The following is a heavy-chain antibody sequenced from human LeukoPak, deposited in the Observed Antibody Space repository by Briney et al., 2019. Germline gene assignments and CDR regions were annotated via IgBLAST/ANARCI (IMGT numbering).Heavy chain of an antibody. V-gene: IGHV3-11*01. Sequence: PGGSLRLSCAASGLTFRDYHMSWIRQAPGKGLEWVSHISDNGRTKYYANSVQGRFTVSRDNAKNSLYLQMNSLRADDTAVYYCATVHFGYFTFWGQGTLVPVSS. D-gene: IGHD3-3*01. CDR2: ISDNGRTK. J-gene: IGHJ4*02. CDR3: ATVHFGYFTF. CDR1: GLTFRDYH.